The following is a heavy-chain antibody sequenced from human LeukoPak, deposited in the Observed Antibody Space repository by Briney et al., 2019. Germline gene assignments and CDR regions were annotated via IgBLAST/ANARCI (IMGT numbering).Heavy chain of an antibody. CDR3: ATSVTTVAYFQH. J-gene: IGHJ1*01. V-gene: IGHV3-30*04. CDR2: ISYDGSDK. Sequence: GGSLRLSCAASGFTFSSYAIHWVRQAPGKGLEWVAVISYDGSDKYYADSVRGRFTISRDNSKNTLYLQMNSLRAEDTAMYYCATSVTTVAYFQHWGQGTLVTASS. CDR1: GFTFSSYA. D-gene: IGHD4-23*01.